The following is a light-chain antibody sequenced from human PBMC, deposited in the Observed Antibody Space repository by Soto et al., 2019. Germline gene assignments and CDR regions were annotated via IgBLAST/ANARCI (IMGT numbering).Light chain of an antibody. J-gene: IGKJ1*01. CDR3: QQYDNYRA. V-gene: IGKV1-39*01. Sequence: DIQMTQSPSSLSASVGDRVTITCRAGQYIGRYLNWYQQKPGKAPKLLIYAASSLHSGVPSRFSGSGSGTEFTLAISSLQPDDFATYYCQQYDNYRAFGQGTKVDIK. CDR2: AAS. CDR1: QYIGRY.